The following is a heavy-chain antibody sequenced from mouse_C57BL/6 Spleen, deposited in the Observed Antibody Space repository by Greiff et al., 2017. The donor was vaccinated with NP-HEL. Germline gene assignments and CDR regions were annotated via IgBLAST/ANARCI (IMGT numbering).Heavy chain of an antibody. Sequence: QVQLKQSGAELVKPGASVKISCKASGYAFSSYWMNWVKQRPGKGLEWIGDIYPGSGSTNYNEKFKSKATLTVDTSSSTAYMQLSSLTSEDSAVYYCARGSSSGSFAYWGQGTLVTVSA. D-gene: IGHD3-2*02. V-gene: IGHV1-55*01. CDR2: IYPGSGST. CDR1: GYAFSSYW. CDR3: ARGSSSGSFAY. J-gene: IGHJ3*01.